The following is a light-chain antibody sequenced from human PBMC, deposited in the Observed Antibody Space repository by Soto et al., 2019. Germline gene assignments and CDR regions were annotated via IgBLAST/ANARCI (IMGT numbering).Light chain of an antibody. J-gene: IGKJ2*03. CDR2: GVS. V-gene: IGKV1-12*01. CDR3: QQSNTFPYS. Sequence: IELTQSPSSVSASVGERVTITCRASQRIDRWLAWYQQKPGKAPNVLLYGVSNLRSGVPSRFSGYGSGTDFFLTINSLQPEDFATYYCQQSNTFPYSFGQGTKLEL. CDR1: QRIDRW.